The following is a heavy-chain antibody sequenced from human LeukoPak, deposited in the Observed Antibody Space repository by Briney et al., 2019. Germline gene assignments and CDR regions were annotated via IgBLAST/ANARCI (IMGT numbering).Heavy chain of an antibody. CDR3: VKDTGRGDF. Sequence: PGGSLRLSCAASGFIFRNYGMHWVRQAPGKGLEWVAFLRNDESEIFYADSVKGRFTISRDNSKNTLYLQMSGLRDEDTAVYYCVKDTGRGDFWGQGTQVTVSS. CDR1: GFIFRNYG. CDR2: LRNDESEI. J-gene: IGHJ4*02. D-gene: IGHD1-14*01. V-gene: IGHV3-30*02.